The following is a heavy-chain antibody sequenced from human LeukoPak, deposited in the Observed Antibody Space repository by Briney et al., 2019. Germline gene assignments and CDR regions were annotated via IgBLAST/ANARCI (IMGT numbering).Heavy chain of an antibody. CDR3: ARDRVAFFDY. D-gene: IGHD2-15*01. CDR2: ISYDGSNK. CDR1: GFTFSSYA. J-gene: IGHJ4*02. Sequence: PGRSLRLSCAASGFTFSSYAMHWVRRAPGKGLEWVAVISYDGSNKYYADSVKGRFTISRDNSKNTLYLQMNSLRAEDTAVYYCARDRVAFFDYWGQGILVTVSS. V-gene: IGHV3-30-3*01.